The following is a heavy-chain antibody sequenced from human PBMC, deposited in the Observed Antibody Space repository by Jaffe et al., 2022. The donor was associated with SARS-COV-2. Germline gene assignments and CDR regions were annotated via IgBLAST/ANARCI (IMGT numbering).Heavy chain of an antibody. J-gene: IGHJ4*02. CDR1: GFTFISYA. CDR3: AKIYTPQRQRWLQLGLDS. Sequence: EVQLVESGGGLVQPGGSLRLSCAASGFTFISYAMSWVRQAPGKGLEWVSSLSASGVDIYYADSVKGRFTISRDNSKNTLFLQMNSLRAEDTALYYCAKIYTPQRQRWLQLGLDSWGQGTLVTVSS. V-gene: IGHV3-23*04. CDR2: LSASGVDI. D-gene: IGHD5-12*01.